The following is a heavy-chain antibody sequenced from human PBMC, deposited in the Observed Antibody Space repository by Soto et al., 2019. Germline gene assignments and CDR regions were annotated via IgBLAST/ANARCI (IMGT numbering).Heavy chain of an antibody. Sequence: GGSLRLSCAASGFTFSSYWMHWVRQAPGKGLVWVSRINSDGSSTSYADSVKGRFTISRDNAKNTLYLQMNSLRAEDTAVYYCARDFRQDLLWFGELSAYYYYGMDVWGQGTTVTVSS. J-gene: IGHJ6*02. V-gene: IGHV3-74*01. CDR1: GFTFSSYW. D-gene: IGHD3-10*01. CDR3: ARDFRQDLLWFGELSAYYYYGMDV. CDR2: INSDGSST.